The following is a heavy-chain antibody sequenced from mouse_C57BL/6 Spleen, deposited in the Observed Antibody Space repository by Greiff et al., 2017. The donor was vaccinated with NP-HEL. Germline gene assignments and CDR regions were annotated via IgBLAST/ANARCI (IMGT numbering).Heavy chain of an antibody. D-gene: IGHD2-4*01. CDR2: ISSGSSTI. V-gene: IGHV5-17*01. CDR3: ARPHYDYDDGYYAMDY. Sequence: EVMLVESGGGLVKPGGSLKLSCAASGFTFSDYGMHWVRQAPEKGLEWVAYISSGSSTIYYADTVKGRFTISRDNAKNTLFLQMTSLRSEDTAMYYCARPHYDYDDGYYAMDYWGQGTSVTVSS. CDR1: GFTFSDYG. J-gene: IGHJ4*01.